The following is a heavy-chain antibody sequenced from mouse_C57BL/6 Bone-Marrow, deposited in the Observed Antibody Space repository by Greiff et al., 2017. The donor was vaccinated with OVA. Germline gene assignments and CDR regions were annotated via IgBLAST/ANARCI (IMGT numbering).Heavy chain of an antibody. CDR2: IYPRSGNT. CDR1: GYTFTSYG. J-gene: IGHJ2*01. D-gene: IGHD2-1*01. V-gene: IGHV1-81*01. CDR3: ARGGVYYGNPHLYFDY. Sequence: QVQLQQSGAELARPGASVKLSCKASGYTFTSYGISWVKQRTGQGLECIGEIYPRSGNTYYNEKFKGKATLTADKSSSTAYMELRSLTSEDSAVYFCARGGVYYGNPHLYFDYWGQGTTLTVSS.